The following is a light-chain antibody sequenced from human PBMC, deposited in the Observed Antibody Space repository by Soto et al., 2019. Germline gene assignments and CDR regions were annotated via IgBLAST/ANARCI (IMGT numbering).Light chain of an antibody. V-gene: IGKV1-5*03. CDR3: QQYGSSSPWT. CDR1: QSISSW. Sequence: DIQMTQSPSTLSASVGDRVTITCRASQSISSWLAWYQQKPGRAPKLLIYKASSLETGVPSRFSGSGSGTEFTLIISSLQPHDFARYYCQQYGSSSPWTFGQGTKVEIK. CDR2: KAS. J-gene: IGKJ1*01.